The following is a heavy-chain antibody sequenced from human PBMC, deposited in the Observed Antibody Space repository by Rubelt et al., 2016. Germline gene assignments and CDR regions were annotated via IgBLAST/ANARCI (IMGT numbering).Heavy chain of an antibody. Sequence: TSYAMSWVRQAPGKGLEWVSGISGSGGTTYYADSVKGRFTISRDNSKNTLFLQMSSLRAEDTALYYCVREYCTRTTCYSSEVYWGQGTRVSVSS. D-gene: IGHD2-2*02. V-gene: IGHV3-23*01. CDR3: VREYCTRTTCYSSEVY. CDR2: ISGSGGTT. J-gene: IGHJ4*02. CDR1: TSYA.